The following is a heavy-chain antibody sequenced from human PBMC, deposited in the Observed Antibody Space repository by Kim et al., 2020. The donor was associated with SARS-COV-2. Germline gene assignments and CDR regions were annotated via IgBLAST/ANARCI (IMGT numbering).Heavy chain of an antibody. D-gene: IGHD3-22*01. CDR3: AKRVSGSGAFDI. J-gene: IGHJ3*02. Sequence: YNANTVKGRFTISRNNSKHTLYLQRNSLRADDTAVYYCAKRVSGSGAFDIWGQGTMVTVSS. V-gene: IGHV3-23*01.